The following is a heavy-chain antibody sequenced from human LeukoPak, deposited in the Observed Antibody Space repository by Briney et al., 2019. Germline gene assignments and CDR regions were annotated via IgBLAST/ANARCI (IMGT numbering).Heavy chain of an antibody. CDR1: GGSFSGYY. J-gene: IGHJ4*02. CDR2: INHSGST. CDR3: ARASSYTGHLGW. D-gene: IGHD2-2*01. V-gene: IGHV4-34*01. Sequence: SETLSLTCAVYGGSFSGYYWSWIRQPPGKGLEWIGEINHSGSTNYNPSLKSRVTISVDTSKNQFSLNLISVTAADTAVYYCARASSYTGHLGWWGQGTLVTVSS.